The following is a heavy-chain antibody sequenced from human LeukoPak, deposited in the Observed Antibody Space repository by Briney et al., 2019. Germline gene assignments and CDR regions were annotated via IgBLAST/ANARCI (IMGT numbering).Heavy chain of an antibody. J-gene: IGHJ4*02. V-gene: IGHV3-23*01. CDR2: ISGNGDNT. Sequence: GGSLRLSCAASGFTFANHAMTWVRQAPGKGLEWVSAISGNGDNTYYADSAKGRFTISRDNSKNTLYLQMNGLRAEDTAIYYCATDRDDPTVAPLYYFDYWGQGALVTVSS. CDR3: ATDRDDPTVAPLYYFDY. D-gene: IGHD1-1*01. CDR1: GFTFANHA.